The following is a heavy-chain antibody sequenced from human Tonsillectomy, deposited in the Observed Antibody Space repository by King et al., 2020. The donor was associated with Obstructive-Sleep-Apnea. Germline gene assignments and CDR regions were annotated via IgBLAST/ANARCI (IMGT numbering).Heavy chain of an antibody. CDR3: ARRYYDFWSGSVTYYYYGVDV. CDR2: ISSSSSYI. J-gene: IGHJ6*02. D-gene: IGHD3-3*01. CDR1: GFTFSNYN. V-gene: IGHV3-21*01. Sequence: VQLVESGGGLVKPGGSLRLSCAASGFTFSNYNMNWVRQAPGKGLEWVSSISSSSSYIYYADSVKGRFTISRDNPKNSLSLQMNSLRADDTAVYYGARRYYDFWSGSVTYYYYGVDVWGQGTTVTVSS.